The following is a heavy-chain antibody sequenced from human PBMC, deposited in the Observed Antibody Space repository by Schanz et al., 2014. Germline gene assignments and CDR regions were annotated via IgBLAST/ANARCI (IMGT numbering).Heavy chain of an antibody. J-gene: IGHJ3*02. Sequence: QVQLVESGGGVVQPGRSLRLSCAASGFTVRSYAMHWVRQAPGKGLEWVAAISYDGSNQYYTDSVKGRFTVSRDNSKNTVYLQMNSLRAEDTAVYYCARDGAGRAPDAFDIWGQGTMVTVSS. CDR2: ISYDGSNQ. D-gene: IGHD1-26*01. CDR3: ARDGAGRAPDAFDI. V-gene: IGHV3-30*04. CDR1: GFTVRSYA.